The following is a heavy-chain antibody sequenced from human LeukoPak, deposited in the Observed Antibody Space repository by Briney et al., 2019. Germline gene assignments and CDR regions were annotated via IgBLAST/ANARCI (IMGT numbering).Heavy chain of an antibody. D-gene: IGHD3-3*01. Sequence: GASVKVSCKASGYTFTSCGISWVRQAPGQGLEWMGWINPNTGGTNYAQKFQGRVTMTRDTSISTAYMELSRLRSDDTAVYYCASSSITIFGVVTRSWFDPWGQGTLVTVSS. V-gene: IGHV1-2*02. CDR1: GYTFTSCG. J-gene: IGHJ5*02. CDR2: INPNTGGT. CDR3: ASSSITIFGVVTRSWFDP.